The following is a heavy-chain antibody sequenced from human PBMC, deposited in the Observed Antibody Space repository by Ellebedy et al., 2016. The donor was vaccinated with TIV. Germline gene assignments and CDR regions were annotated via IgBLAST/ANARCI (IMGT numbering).Heavy chain of an antibody. Sequence: GESLKISCAASGFTFSSYAMSWVRQAPGKGLEWVSTISGSGGSTYYADSVRGRFTISRDNSKNTLYLQMNSVREEDTAVYYCAKDGGYLGDYWGQGTLVTVSS. J-gene: IGHJ4*02. CDR1: GFTFSSYA. CDR3: AKDGGYLGDY. D-gene: IGHD5-12*01. CDR2: ISGSGGST. V-gene: IGHV3-23*01.